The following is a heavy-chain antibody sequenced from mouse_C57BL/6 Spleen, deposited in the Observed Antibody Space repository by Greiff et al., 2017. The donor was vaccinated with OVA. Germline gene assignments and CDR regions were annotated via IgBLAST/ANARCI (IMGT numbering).Heavy chain of an antibody. V-gene: IGHV5-17*01. CDR3: ARRSYYRGYYFDY. D-gene: IGHD2-12*01. CDR2: ISSGSSTI. J-gene: IGHJ2*01. Sequence: EVKLVESGGGLVKPGGSLKLSCAASGFTFSDYGMHWVRQAPEKGLEWVAYISSGSSTIYYADTVKGRFTISRDNAKNTLFLQMTSLRSEDTAMYYCARRSYYRGYYFDYWGQSTTLTVSS. CDR1: GFTFSDYG.